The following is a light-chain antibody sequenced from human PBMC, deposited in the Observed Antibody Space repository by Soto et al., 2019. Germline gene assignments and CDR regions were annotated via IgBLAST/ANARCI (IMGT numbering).Light chain of an antibody. CDR3: QQFAGS. V-gene: IGKV3-11*01. Sequence: EIVLTQSPATLSLSPGERATLSCRASQSVSSYLAWYQQKPGQAPRLLIYDASNRATGIPARFSGSGSGTDFTLTISSLEPEDFAVYYCQQFAGSFGGGTKVDIK. CDR1: QSVSSY. CDR2: DAS. J-gene: IGKJ4*02.